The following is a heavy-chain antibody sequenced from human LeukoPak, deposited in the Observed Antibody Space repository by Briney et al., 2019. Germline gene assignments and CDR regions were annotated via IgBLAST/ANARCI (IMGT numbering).Heavy chain of an antibody. CDR3: ATGSRVFAFDI. V-gene: IGHV1-46*01. CDR1: GHTFTIYY. Sequence: ASVTVSCKASGHTFTIYYLHWVRQAPGQGLEWMGIINPSGGSTNCAQKFQGRVTMTRDTSTSTVYMELSSLRSDDTAVYYCATGSRVFAFDIWGQGTMVTVSS. CDR2: INPSGGST. D-gene: IGHD6-25*01. J-gene: IGHJ3*02.